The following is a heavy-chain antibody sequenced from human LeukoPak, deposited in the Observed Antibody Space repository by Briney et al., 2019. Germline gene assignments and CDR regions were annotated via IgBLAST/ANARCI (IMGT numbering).Heavy chain of an antibody. CDR2: IIPIFGTA. J-gene: IGHJ4*02. CDR3: ARETRGAAGLFDY. CDR1: GGTFSSYA. Sequence: GSSVKVSCKASGGTFSSYAISWVRQAPGQGLEWMGGIIPIFGTANYAQKFQGRVTINADESTSTAYMELSSQRSEDTAVYYCARETRGAAGLFDYWGQGTLVTVSS. D-gene: IGHD6-13*01. V-gene: IGHV1-69*01.